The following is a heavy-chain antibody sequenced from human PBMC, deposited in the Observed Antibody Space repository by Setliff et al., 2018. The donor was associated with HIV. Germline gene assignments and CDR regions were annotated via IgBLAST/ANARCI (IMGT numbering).Heavy chain of an antibody. CDR1: GGSISSYY. D-gene: IGHD6-19*01. CDR2: VYTTGST. J-gene: IGHJ5*02. V-gene: IGHV4-4*07. CDR3: AREKRSGFSSGWTNWFDP. Sequence: ASETLSLTCSVSGGSISSYYWTWIRQPAGKGLEWIGRVYTTGSTNYNPSLKSRVTMSVDTSKNQFSLKLSSVTAADTAVYYCAREKRSGFSSGWTNWFDPWGQGTLVTVSS.